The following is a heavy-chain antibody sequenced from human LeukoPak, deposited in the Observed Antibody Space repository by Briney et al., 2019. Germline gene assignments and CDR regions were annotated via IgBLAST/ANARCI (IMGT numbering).Heavy chain of an antibody. D-gene: IGHD2-2*01. Sequence: GGSLRLSCAASGFTFSSYSMNWVRQAPGKGLEWVSYISQSSDRIYHADSVKGRFTISRDNAKNSLYLQMDSLRVEDTAVYYSARDLLNDEGSSYFFDQWGQGTLVTVAS. CDR1: GFTFSSYS. CDR2: ISQSSDRI. V-gene: IGHV3-48*04. CDR3: ARDLLNDEGSSYFFDQ. J-gene: IGHJ4*02.